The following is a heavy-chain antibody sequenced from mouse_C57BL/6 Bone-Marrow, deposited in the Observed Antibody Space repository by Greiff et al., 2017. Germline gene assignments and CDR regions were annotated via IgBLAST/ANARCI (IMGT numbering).Heavy chain of an antibody. V-gene: IGHV1-64*01. Sequence: QVHVKQSGAELVKPGDSVKLSCKASGYTFTSYWMHWVKQRPGQGLEWIGMIHPNSGSTNYNEQFKSKATLTVDKSSSTAYMQLSSLTSEDSAVYYCARQRWLLLYYFDYWGQGTTLTVSS. CDR3: ARQRWLLLYYFDY. D-gene: IGHD2-3*01. CDR1: GYTFTSYW. J-gene: IGHJ2*01. CDR2: IHPNSGST.